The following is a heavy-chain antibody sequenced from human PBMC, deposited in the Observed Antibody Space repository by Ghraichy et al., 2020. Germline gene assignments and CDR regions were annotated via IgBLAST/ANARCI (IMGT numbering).Heavy chain of an antibody. J-gene: IGHJ4*02. V-gene: IGHV3-23*01. Sequence: GEALNISCAASGFTFSSYAMSWVRQAPGKGLEWVSAISGSGGSTYYADSVKGRFTISRDNSKNTLYLQMNSLRAEDTAVYYCAQSGSPGGYWGQGTLVTVSS. CDR2: ISGSGGST. CDR1: GFTFSSYA. CDR3: AQSGSPGGY. D-gene: IGHD1-14*01.